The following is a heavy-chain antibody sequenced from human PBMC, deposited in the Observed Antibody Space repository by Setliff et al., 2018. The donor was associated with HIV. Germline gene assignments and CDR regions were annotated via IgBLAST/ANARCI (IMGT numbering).Heavy chain of an antibody. Sequence: GESLKISCKPSGLHVRGAWMNWVRQAPGKGLEWVGRVKIDSDGGAIDYAAPEQGRFVISRDDSQNLLSLQLNALRTEDTGVYYCTTATIPPAGWGALDIWGPGTTVTVSS. CDR2: VKIDSDGGAI. J-gene: IGHJ3*02. D-gene: IGHD6-19*01. V-gene: IGHV3-15*01. CDR1: GLHVRGAW. CDR3: TTATIPPAGWGALDI.